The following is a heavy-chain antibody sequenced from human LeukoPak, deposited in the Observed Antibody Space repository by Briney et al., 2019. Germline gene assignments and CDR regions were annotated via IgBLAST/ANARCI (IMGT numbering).Heavy chain of an antibody. CDR1: GFTFSDYY. Sequence: GGSLRLSCAASGFTFSDYYMSWIRQAPGKGLEWVSYISSSGSTIYYADSVKGRFTISRDNPKNTLYLQMNSLRAEDTAVYYCAKDLSDSSGYYYNDYWGQGTLVTVSS. CDR2: ISSSGSTI. D-gene: IGHD3-22*01. J-gene: IGHJ4*02. CDR3: AKDLSDSSGYYYNDY. V-gene: IGHV3-11*01.